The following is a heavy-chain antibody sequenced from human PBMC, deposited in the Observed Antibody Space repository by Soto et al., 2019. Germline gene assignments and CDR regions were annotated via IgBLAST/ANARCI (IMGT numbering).Heavy chain of an antibody. Sequence: EVQLSESGGGLVQPGGSLRLSCAASGFTFSSYAMSWVRQAPGKGLEWVAGISGGGSGTYYADSVKGRFTVSRDNSKKTLYLQRNSLRAEDTAVYYCAKDPKSTIRFNWFDPWGQGTLVTVSS. CDR1: GFTFSSYA. CDR3: AKDPKSTIRFNWFDP. J-gene: IGHJ5*02. V-gene: IGHV3-23*01. D-gene: IGHD2-8*01. CDR2: ISGGGSGT.